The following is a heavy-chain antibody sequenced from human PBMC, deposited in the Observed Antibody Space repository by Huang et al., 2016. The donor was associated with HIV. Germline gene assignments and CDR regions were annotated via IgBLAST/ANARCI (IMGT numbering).Heavy chain of an antibody. CDR3: ASRTTVTTTSNYHYFYMDI. D-gene: IGHD4-17*01. J-gene: IGHJ6*03. CDR2: ISYIGNG. CDR1: GGSICSSSYY. V-gene: IGHV4-39*01. Sequence: QLQLQESGPGLVKPSETLSLTCTVSGGSICSSSYYWGWIRQSPGKGLEWIGSISYIGNGYYNPSLKSRVTMSVDRSSNQFSLKMHSVTAADTAVYYCASRTTVTTTSNYHYFYMDIWGKGTTVIVSS.